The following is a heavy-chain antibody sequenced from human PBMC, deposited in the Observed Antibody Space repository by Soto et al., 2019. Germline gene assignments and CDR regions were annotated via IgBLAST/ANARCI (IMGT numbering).Heavy chain of an antibody. CDR1: GFTFSSYA. CDR3: AKDLRRVGATTFDY. V-gene: IGHV3-23*01. D-gene: IGHD1-26*01. CDR2: ISGSGGST. J-gene: IGHJ4*02. Sequence: PGGSLRLSCAASGFTFSSYAMSWVRQAPGKGLEWVSAISGSGGSTYYADSVKGRFTISRDNSKNTLYLQMNSLRAEDTAVYYRAKDLRRVGATTFDYWGQGTLVTVSS.